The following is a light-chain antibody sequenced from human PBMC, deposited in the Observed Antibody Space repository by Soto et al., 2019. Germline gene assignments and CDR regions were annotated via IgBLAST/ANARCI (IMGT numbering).Light chain of an antibody. J-gene: IGKJ4*01. CDR2: SAY. CDR3: QQYQIYFF. Sequence: EIVMTQSPYTLSVSPGDRATLSCRASQSISTNVAWYQQKPGQAPKLLIYSAYNRSTGIPARFSGSGSGTDFLLTSSSLQSEDSAVYYCQQYQIYFFFGAGTKVEIK. CDR1: QSISTN. V-gene: IGKV3-15*01.